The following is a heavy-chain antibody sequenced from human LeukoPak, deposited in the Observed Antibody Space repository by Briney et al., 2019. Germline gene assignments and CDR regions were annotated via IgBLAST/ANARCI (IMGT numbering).Heavy chain of an antibody. CDR3: ARDYGIAVAGFFSVGGFRMDV. V-gene: IGHV1-18*01. CDR1: GYTFTSYG. CDR2: ISAYNGNT. D-gene: IGHD6-19*01. J-gene: IGHJ6*02. Sequence: SVKVSCKASGYTFTSYGISWVRQAPGQGLEWMGWISAYNGNTNYAQKLQGRVTMTTDTSTSTAYMELRSLRSDDTAVYYCARDYGIAVAGFFSVGGFRMDVWGQGTTVTVSS.